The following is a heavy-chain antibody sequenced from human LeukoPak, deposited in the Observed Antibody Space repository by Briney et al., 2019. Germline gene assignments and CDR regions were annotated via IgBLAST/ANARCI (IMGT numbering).Heavy chain of an antibody. J-gene: IGHJ4*02. CDR3: ARDRTLGY. V-gene: IGHV3-48*03. Sequence: GGSLRLSCAVSGFTFSSYAMNWVRQAPGRGLEWVSYISSGGSTMYYADSVKGRFTISRDNAKNSLYLQMNSLRAEDTAVYYCARDRTLGYWGQGTLVTVSS. CDR1: GFTFSSYA. CDR2: ISSGGSTM.